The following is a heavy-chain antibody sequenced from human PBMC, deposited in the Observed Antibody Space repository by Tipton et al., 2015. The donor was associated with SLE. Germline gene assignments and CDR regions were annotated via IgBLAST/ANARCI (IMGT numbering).Heavy chain of an antibody. CDR3: ASKGGSGSYYPN. Sequence: TLSLTCTVSGGSINTGSYYWGWIRQPPGRGLEWIGSVYYSGSIYSTPSLRSRVSISVDASKNQFSLKMTSVTAADTAIYYCASKGGSGSYYPNWGQGTLVTVSS. CDR1: GGSINTGSYY. V-gene: IGHV4-39*07. D-gene: IGHD3-10*01. J-gene: IGHJ4*02. CDR2: VYYSGSI.